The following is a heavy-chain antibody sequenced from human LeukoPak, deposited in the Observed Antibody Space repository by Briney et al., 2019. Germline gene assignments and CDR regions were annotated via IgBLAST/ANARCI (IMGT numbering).Heavy chain of an antibody. J-gene: IGHJ3*02. CDR2: ISAYNGNT. D-gene: IGHD3-22*01. V-gene: IGHV1-18*01. Sequence: ASVKVSCKASGYPFTSYGISWVRQAPGQGLEWMVGISAYNGNTNYAQKLQGRVTMTTDTSTSTAYMERRSLRSADTAVYYCARHHDKDAFEIWGQGTMVTVSP. CDR1: GYPFTSYG. CDR3: ARHHDKDAFEI.